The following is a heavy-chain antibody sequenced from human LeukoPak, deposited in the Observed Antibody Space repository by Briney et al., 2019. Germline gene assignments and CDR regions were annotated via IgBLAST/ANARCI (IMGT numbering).Heavy chain of an antibody. CDR1: GFTFSSYS. V-gene: IGHV3-48*02. CDR3: AREGNSNFDY. D-gene: IGHD2/OR15-2a*01. Sequence: GGSLRLSCAASGFTFSSYSINWVRQAPGKGLEWVSYISSGGSITYYADSVKGRFTFSRDNARNSLFLQMNSLRDDDTAVYYCAREGNSNFDYWGQGSLVTVSS. J-gene: IGHJ4*02. CDR2: ISSGGSIT.